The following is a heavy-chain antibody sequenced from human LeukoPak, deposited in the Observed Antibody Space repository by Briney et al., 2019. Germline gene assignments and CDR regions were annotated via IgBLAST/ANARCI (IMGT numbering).Heavy chain of an antibody. J-gene: IGHJ4*02. V-gene: IGHV3-48*02. D-gene: IGHD2-15*01. Sequence: GRSLRLFYPADSFTVTTYSMDSVRQAPGKGLEWISYISAGSSTIYYADSVQGRFTISRDEAKNSLYQQFHTLEDDGMHLYYCPRGGCSRGSCHFAYWGQGTLVSVSS. CDR1: SFTVTTYS. CDR2: ISAGSSTI. CDR3: PRGGCSRGSCHFAY.